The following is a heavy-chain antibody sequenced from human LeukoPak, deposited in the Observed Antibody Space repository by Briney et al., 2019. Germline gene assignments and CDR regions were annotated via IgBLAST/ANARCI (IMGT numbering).Heavy chain of an antibody. CDR3: AREQWLDPNWFDP. J-gene: IGHJ5*02. Sequence: PGGSLRLSCAASGFTFSSYEMNWVRQAPGKGLEWVAVISYDGSSKYYADSVKGRFTISRDNSKNTLYLQMNSLRDEDTAVYYCAREQWLDPNWFDPWGQGTLVTVSS. D-gene: IGHD6-19*01. CDR2: ISYDGSSK. V-gene: IGHV3-30-3*01. CDR1: GFTFSSYE.